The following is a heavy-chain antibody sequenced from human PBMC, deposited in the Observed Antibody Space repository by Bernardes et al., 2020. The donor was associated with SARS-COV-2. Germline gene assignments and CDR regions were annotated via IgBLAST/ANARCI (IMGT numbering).Heavy chain of an antibody. V-gene: IGHV1-3*01. CDR2: INPGNDKT. J-gene: IGHJ4*02. Sequence: ASVKVSCATSGYTFISYSVHWVRQAPGRRPEWMGWINPGNDKTKFSQKFQGRVSFTSDTSATTAYMELSSLTSEDTAVYYCVRDHYGSDVMHATFDYWGQGTLVTVSS. CDR3: VRDHYGSDVMHATFDY. D-gene: IGHD3-10*01. CDR1: GYTFISYS.